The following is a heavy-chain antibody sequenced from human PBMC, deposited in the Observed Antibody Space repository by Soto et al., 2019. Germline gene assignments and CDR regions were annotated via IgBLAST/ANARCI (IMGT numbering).Heavy chain of an antibody. D-gene: IGHD3-10*01. Sequence: QVQLQESGPGLVKPSETLSLSCTVSGGPISSYYWSWLRQPPGKGLEWIVYIYYTGTNNNNPSLNSHVTLSRDTSKNQFALTLTTVTSADTAVYYCATGRYHYGSEYWGRGTLVTVSS. J-gene: IGHJ4*02. CDR1: GGPISSYY. CDR2: IYYTGTN. CDR3: ATGRYHYGSEY. V-gene: IGHV4-59*01.